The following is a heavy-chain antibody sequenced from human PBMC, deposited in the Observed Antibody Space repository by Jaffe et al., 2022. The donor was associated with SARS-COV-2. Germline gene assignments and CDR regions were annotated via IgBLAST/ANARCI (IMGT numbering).Heavy chain of an antibody. D-gene: IGHD1-26*01. CDR1: GYTFTSHA. Sequence: QVQLVQSGAEVKKPGASVKVSCKASGYTFTSHAIHWVRQAPGQGLEWMGWINAGNGNIKYSQMFQDRVTFTSDTSASTSHMELSSLTSEDTAVYYCARDGGWARAARATLYDYWGQGTLVTVSS. J-gene: IGHJ4*02. CDR2: INAGNGNI. CDR3: ARDGGWARAARATLYDY. V-gene: IGHV1-3*01.